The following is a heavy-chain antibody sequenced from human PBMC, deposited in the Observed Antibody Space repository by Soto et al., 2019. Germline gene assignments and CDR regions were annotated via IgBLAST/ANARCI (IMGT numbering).Heavy chain of an antibody. V-gene: IGHV1-18*01. CDR2: ISGNNGNT. Sequence: SGKGSCKASGHSFINNVTLRVRHAPGQRLEWMGWISGNNGNTKYARKFQGRVTMTTETSTSPAYMELRSLRSNDTAVYYCARDFYPLAYYFDYWG. J-gene: IGHJ4*01. CDR1: GHSFINNV. CDR3: ARDFYPLAYYFDY.